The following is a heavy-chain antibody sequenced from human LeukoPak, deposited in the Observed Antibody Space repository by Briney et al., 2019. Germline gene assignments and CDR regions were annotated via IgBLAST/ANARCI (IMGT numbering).Heavy chain of an antibody. CDR2: FDPEDGET. J-gene: IGHJ3*02. CDR1: GYTLTELS. V-gene: IGHV1-24*01. CDR3: ATDLAMTSNAFDI. Sequence: SVKVSCKVSGYTLTELSMHWVRQAPGKGLEWMGGFDPEDGETIYAQKFQGRVTTTEDTSTDTAYMELSSLRSEDTAVYYCATDLAMTSNAFDIWGQGTMVTVSS. D-gene: IGHD4-11*01.